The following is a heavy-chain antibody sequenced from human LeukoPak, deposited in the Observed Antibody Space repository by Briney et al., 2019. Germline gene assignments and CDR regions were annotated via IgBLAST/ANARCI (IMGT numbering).Heavy chain of an antibody. D-gene: IGHD1-14*01. Sequence: PGGSLRLSCIASGLTFRNYAMSWVRQASAKGLEWVAGMDQGGGFIQYADSVEGRFTISRDNSKNTLHLQMSSLRAEDTAVYYCAKDYRGSGEVGETGPLDYWGQGTLVTVSS. CDR3: AKDYRGSGEVGETGPLDY. V-gene: IGHV3-23*01. CDR1: GLTFRNYA. CDR2: MDQGGGFI. J-gene: IGHJ4*02.